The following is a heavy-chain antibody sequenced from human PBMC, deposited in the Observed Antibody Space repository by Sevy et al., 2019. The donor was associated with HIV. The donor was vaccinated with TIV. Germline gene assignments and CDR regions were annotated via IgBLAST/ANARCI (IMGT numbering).Heavy chain of an antibody. V-gene: IGHV3-7*01. J-gene: IGHJ6*02. D-gene: IGHD3-16*01. CDR2: INQHGSEK. CDR3: ARWGGGLDV. Sequence: GGSLRLSCAASTFTFNDYWMNWVRQAPGKGLEWVANINQHGSEKYFVDSVKGRFTISRDNAKNSLYLQMNSLRAEDTAWYYWARWGGGLDVWGQGTTVTVSS. CDR1: TFTFNDYW.